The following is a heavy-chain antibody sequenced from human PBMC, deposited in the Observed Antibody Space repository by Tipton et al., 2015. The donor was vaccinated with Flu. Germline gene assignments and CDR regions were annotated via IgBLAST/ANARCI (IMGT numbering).Heavy chain of an antibody. CDR2: IYYRGST. J-gene: IGHJ4*02. CDR3: AGSMYYYDSSGYT. CDR1: GGSISSYY. V-gene: IGHV4-59*01. Sequence: TLSLTCTVSGGSISSYYWSWIRQPPGKGLEWIGYIYYRGSTNYNPSLKSRVTISVDTSKNQFSLKLSSVTAADTAVYYCAGSMYYYDSSGYTGGQGTLVTVSS. D-gene: IGHD3-22*01.